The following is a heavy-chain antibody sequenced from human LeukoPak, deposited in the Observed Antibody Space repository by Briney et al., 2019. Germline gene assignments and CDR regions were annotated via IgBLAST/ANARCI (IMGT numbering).Heavy chain of an antibody. J-gene: IGHJ5*02. CDR2: IFHDGST. CDR3: ARHVLSNRSFDT. CDR1: GASINSILYY. Sequence: PSETLSLTCNVSGASINSILYYWGWIRQPPGKGLEWIGNIFHDGSTYFNPSLKSRVSLSVDTSKRYFSLKLTSVTAADTSVYYCARHVLSNRSFDTWGQGTLASVSS. V-gene: IGHV4-39*01. D-gene: IGHD4/OR15-4a*01.